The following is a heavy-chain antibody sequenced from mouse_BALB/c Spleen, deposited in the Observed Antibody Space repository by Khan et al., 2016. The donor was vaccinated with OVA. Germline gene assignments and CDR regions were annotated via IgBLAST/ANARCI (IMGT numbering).Heavy chain of an antibody. CDR2: IIPGSGTP. V-gene: IGHV1-81*01. Sequence: QVRLQQSGPELVKPGASLKVSCKASGYTFTDYVIGWVRQRTSQGLEWIGDIIPGSGTPYYNENFKDKATLTADKSSKTAYMQLSSLASEDSSVYFCARGGYSVFAYWGQGTLVTVSA. D-gene: IGHD2-14*01. J-gene: IGHJ3*01. CDR1: GYTFTDYV. CDR3: ARGGYSVFAY.